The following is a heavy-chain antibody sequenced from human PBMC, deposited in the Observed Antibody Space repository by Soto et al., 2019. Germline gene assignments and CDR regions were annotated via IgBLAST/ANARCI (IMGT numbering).Heavy chain of an antibody. Sequence: GGSLRLSCAASGFTFNIYAMHWVRQAPGKGLEWVALIWYDGRNTYYGDSVKGRFTVSRDNSKNTVYLQMNSLRAEDTAVYYCARSRGSNQDYWGQGT. CDR1: GFTFNIYA. CDR3: ARSRGSNQDY. J-gene: IGHJ4*02. V-gene: IGHV3-33*01. D-gene: IGHD3-10*01. CDR2: IWYDGRNT.